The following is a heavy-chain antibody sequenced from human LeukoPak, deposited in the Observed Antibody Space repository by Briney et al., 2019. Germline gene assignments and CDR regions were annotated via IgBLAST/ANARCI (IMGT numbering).Heavy chain of an antibody. CDR2: IYYSGST. D-gene: IGHD3-3*01. Sequence: SEALSLTCTVSGGSVSSGSYYWSWIRQPPGKGLEWIGYIYYSGSTNYNPSLKSRVTISVDTSKNQFSLKLSSVTAADTAVYYCARVPSITIFGVVTPYYFDYWGQGTLVTVSS. J-gene: IGHJ4*02. CDR1: GGSVSSGSYY. CDR3: ARVPSITIFGVVTPYYFDY. V-gene: IGHV4-61*01.